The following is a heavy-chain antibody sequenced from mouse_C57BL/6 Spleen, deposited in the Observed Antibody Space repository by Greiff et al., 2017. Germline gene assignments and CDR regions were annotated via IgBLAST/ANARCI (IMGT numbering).Heavy chain of an antibody. V-gene: IGHV5-4*01. CDR1: GFTFSSYA. Sequence: EVKLVESGGGLVKPGGSLKLSCAASGFTFSSYAMSWVRQTPEKRLEWVATISDGGSYTYYPDNVKGRFTSSRDNAKNNLYLQMSHLKSEDTAMYYGARDLGDGFYAMDYWGQGTSVTVSS. J-gene: IGHJ4*01. D-gene: IGHD2-3*01. CDR2: ISDGGSYT. CDR3: ARDLGDGFYAMDY.